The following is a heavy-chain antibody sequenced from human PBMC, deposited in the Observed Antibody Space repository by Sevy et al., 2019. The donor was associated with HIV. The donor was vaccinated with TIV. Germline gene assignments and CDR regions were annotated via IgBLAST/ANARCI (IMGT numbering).Heavy chain of an antibody. CDR2: ISTYNGNT. J-gene: IGHJ4*02. V-gene: IGHV1-18*01. CDR3: ARGASIPATIPDYFDY. Sequence: ASVKVSCKASSYTVGSYGITWVRQAPGQGLEWMGWISTYNGNTKYSQKLQGRATLNTDTSTSTVYMELTNLRSDDTAVYFCARGASIPATIPDYFDYWGQGTLVTVSS. D-gene: IGHD2-2*02. CDR1: SYTVGSYG.